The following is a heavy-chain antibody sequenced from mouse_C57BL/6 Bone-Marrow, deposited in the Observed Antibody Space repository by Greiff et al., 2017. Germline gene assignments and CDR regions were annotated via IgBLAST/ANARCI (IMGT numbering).Heavy chain of an antibody. CDR3: ARGERLLAWFAY. V-gene: IGHV1-81*01. Sequence: VQLQQSGAELARPGASVKLSCKASGYTFTSYGISWVKQRTGQGLEWIGEIYPRSGNTYYNEKFKGKATLTADKSSSTAYMELRSLTSEDSAVYFCARGERLLAWFAYWGQGTLVTVSA. J-gene: IGHJ3*01. CDR2: IYPRSGNT. D-gene: IGHD3-2*02. CDR1: GYTFTSYG.